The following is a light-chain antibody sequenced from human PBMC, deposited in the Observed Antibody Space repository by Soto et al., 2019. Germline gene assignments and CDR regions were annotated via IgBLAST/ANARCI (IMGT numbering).Light chain of an antibody. V-gene: IGKV3D-15*01. Sequence: ETRMTQSPSTLSGSPGEIAPGSCRPSQSVNSNYLAWYQQKPGQAPRLLIYGISKRATDIPDRFSGSGSGTESTLTISSLQPEDFATYYCQQLHDYQINCGQGTRLEIK. CDR3: QQLHDYQIN. CDR1: QSVNSN. J-gene: IGKJ5*01. CDR2: GIS.